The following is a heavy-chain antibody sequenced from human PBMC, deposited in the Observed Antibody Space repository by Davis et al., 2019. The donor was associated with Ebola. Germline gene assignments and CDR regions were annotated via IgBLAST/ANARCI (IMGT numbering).Heavy chain of an antibody. CDR1: GFSFSDYY. D-gene: IGHD5-24*01. CDR3: ARGPRKMATTKFDY. V-gene: IGHV3-11*06. Sequence: PGGSLRLSCAASGFSFSDYYMSWIRQAPGKGLEWVSYISISSGFTNYADSVKGRFTISRDNAKNSLYLQMNSLRAEDTAVYYCARGPRKMATTKFDYWGQGTLVTVSS. CDR2: ISISSGFT. J-gene: IGHJ4*02.